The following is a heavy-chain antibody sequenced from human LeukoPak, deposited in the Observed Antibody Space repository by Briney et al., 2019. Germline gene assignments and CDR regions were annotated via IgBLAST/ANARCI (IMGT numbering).Heavy chain of an antibody. CDR3: ARMYFYGARNYPGYYLDY. V-gene: IGHV4-39*01. D-gene: IGHD3-10*01. CDR1: GASIISTTYY. J-gene: IGHJ4*02. CDR2: VFHTGAT. Sequence: PSETLSLTCTVSGASIISTTYYWAWIRQPPGKGLEYIGTVFHTGATYYKSSLKSRVAVSIDTSRNQFSLGLTSVTAADTAVYYCARMYFYGARNYPGYYLDYWGQGALVTVSS.